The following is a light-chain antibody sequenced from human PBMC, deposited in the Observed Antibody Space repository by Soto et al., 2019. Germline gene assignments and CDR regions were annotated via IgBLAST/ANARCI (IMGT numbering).Light chain of an antibody. J-gene: IGKJ2*01. V-gene: IGKV3-20*01. CDR3: QHFASSPPAFT. CDR2: RTS. CDR1: QTVSSKY. Sequence: EIVLTQSPGTLSLSPGERVTLSCRASQTVSSKYLAWFQQKPGQAPRLLIFRTSNRASGIPDRFSGSGSGTDFTLTISRLEPEDFALYYCQHFASSPPAFTFGPGTKLEIK.